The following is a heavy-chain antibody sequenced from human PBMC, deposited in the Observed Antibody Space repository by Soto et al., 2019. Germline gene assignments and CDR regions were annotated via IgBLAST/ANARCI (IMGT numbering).Heavy chain of an antibody. Sequence: EVQLLESGGGLVQPGGSLRLSCAASGFTFSSYAMSWVRQAPGKGLEWVSAISGSGGSTYYADSVKGRFTISRDNSKNTLYLQMKSLRAEDTAVYYCAKIPPGYSYGYFYFDYWGQGTLVTVSS. CDR1: GFTFSSYA. V-gene: IGHV3-23*01. D-gene: IGHD5-18*01. CDR2: ISGSGGST. J-gene: IGHJ4*02. CDR3: AKIPPGYSYGYFYFDY.